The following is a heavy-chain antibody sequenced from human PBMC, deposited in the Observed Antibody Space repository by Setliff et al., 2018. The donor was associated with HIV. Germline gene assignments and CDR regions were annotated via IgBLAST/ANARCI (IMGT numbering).Heavy chain of an antibody. D-gene: IGHD2-21*02. CDR2: INPNSGGT. V-gene: IGHV1-2*02. CDR1: GYSFTGQY. J-gene: IGHJ4*02. CDR3: ARGYRVTALGPGPSEY. Sequence: GASVKVSCKASGYSFTGQYIHWVRQAPGQGLEWMGWINPNSGGTNYAQKFQGRVTITRDTSISTSSVELTSLTSDDTAVYFCARGYRVTALGPGPSEYWGQGTPVTVSS.